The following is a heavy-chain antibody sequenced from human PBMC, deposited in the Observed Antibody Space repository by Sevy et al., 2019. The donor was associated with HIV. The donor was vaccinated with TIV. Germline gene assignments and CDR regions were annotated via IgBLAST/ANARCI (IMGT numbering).Heavy chain of an antibody. J-gene: IGHJ6*03. CDR2: ISWNSGNI. Sequence: GGSLRLSCAASGFTFDDYAMHWVRQAPGKGLEWVSGISWNSGNIGYTGSVKGRFTISRDNAKNSLYLQMNSLRPEDTALYYCAKEFAGSYYFYYMDVWGKGTTVTVSS. CDR1: GFTFDDYA. V-gene: IGHV3-9*01. CDR3: AKEFAGSYYFYYMDV. D-gene: IGHD6-13*01.